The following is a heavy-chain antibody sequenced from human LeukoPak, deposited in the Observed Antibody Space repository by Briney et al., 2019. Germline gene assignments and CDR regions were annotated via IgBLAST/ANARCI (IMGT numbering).Heavy chain of an antibody. Sequence: GGSLRLSSAASGFTFSSYSMNWVRQAPGKGLEWASSISSSSSYIYYADSVKGRFTISRDNAKNSLYLQTNSLSAEDTAVYYCARGSSLPDAFDIWGQGTMVTVSS. CDR2: ISSSSSYI. D-gene: IGHD1-26*01. V-gene: IGHV3-21*01. CDR3: ARGSSLPDAFDI. CDR1: GFTFSSYS. J-gene: IGHJ3*02.